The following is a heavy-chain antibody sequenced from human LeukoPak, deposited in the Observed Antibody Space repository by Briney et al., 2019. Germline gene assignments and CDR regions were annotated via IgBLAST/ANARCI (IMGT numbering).Heavy chain of an antibody. V-gene: IGHV4-34*01. J-gene: IGHJ4*02. CDR2: INHSGST. CDR1: GGSFSGYY. D-gene: IGHD6-6*01. CDR3: ASGAARWGTTIDY. Sequence: SETLSLTCAVYGGSFSGYYWSWIRKPPGKGQELIGEINHSGSTNYNPSLKSRVTISVDTSKNQFSLKLSSVTAADTAVYYCASGAARWGTTIDYWGQGTLVTVSS.